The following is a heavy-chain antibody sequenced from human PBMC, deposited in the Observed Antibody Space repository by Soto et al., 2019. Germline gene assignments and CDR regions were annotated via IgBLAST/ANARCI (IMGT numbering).Heavy chain of an antibody. CDR3: ATVRWELHDAFDI. J-gene: IGHJ3*02. CDR1: GGSISTGGYY. CDR2: IYHSGMT. V-gene: IGHV4-31*03. Sequence: QVQLQESGPGLVKPSQNLSLTCTVSGGSISTGGYYWSWIRQHPGRGLEWIGYIYHSGMTFSNPSLPSRVAISIDTSRNQFSLTLCSVPAAVTAVYYCATVRWELHDAFDIWGQGTMVSVSS. D-gene: IGHD1-26*01.